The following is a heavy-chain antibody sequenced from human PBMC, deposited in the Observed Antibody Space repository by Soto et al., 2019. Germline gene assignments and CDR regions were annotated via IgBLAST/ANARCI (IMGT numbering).Heavy chain of an antibody. J-gene: IGHJ4*02. Sequence: EVHLLESGGDLVQRGGSLRPSCAASGFIFSNYAMSWVRQAPGKGLEWVSAISGSGATTYYPDSVKGRFTISRDNSKNTLYLQMNSLRAEDTAVYYCTKGGIPRRYNIPKVDFDYWGQGSLVTVSS. CDR1: GFIFSNYA. CDR2: ISGSGATT. V-gene: IGHV3-23*01. CDR3: TKGGIPRRYNIPKVDFDY. D-gene: IGHD1-1*01.